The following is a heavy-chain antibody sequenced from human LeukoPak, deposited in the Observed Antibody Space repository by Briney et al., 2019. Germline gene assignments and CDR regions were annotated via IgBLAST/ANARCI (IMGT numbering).Heavy chain of an antibody. CDR3: AKRFSSTWYQFDY. D-gene: IGHD6-13*01. V-gene: IGHV3-30*18. CDR1: GFTFSSYA. J-gene: IGHJ4*02. CDR2: ISYDGGNK. Sequence: GGSLRLSCAASGFTFSSYAMHWVRQAPGNGLEWVAVISYDGGNKFYADSVKGRFTISRDNSKNALYLQMNSLRAEDTAVYYCAKRFSSTWYQFDYWGQGTLVTVSS.